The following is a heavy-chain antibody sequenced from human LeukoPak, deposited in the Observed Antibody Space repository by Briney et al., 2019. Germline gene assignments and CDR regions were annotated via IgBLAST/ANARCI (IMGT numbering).Heavy chain of an antibody. Sequence: SVKVSCKASGGTFSSYAISWVRQAPGQGLEWMGGIIPIFGTANYAQKFQGRVTITADESTSTAYMELSSLRSEDTAVYYCAREGRGYSYVTGVFDYWGQGTLVTVFS. J-gene: IGHJ4*02. CDR1: GGTFSSYA. CDR3: AREGRGYSYVTGVFDY. D-gene: IGHD5-18*01. V-gene: IGHV1-69*13. CDR2: IIPIFGTA.